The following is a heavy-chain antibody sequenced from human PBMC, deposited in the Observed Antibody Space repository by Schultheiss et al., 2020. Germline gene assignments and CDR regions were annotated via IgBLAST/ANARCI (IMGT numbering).Heavy chain of an antibody. J-gene: IGHJ5*02. Sequence: SETLSLTCTVSGGSISSGSYYWSWIRQPAGKGLEWIGRIYTSGSTNYNPSLKSRVTISVDTSKNQFSLKLSSVTAADTAVYYCARPMRLNCSSTSCYRVAGWFDPWGQGTLVT. CDR3: ARPMRLNCSSTSCYRVAGWFDP. CDR1: GGSISSGSYY. V-gene: IGHV4-61*02. D-gene: IGHD2-2*02. CDR2: IYTSGST.